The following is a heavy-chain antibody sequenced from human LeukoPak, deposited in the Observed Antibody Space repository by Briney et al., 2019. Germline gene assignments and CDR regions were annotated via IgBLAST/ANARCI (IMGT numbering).Heavy chain of an antibody. V-gene: IGHV3-74*01. D-gene: IGHD2/OR15-2a*01. J-gene: IGHJ6*02. Sequence: GVSLRLSCVASGFTFSSRWMHWVRQAPGKGLVWVSIINTDGSTTRYADFVEGRFTISRDNARNTLYLEMNSLRVEDTAVYFCARDVSRTMDVWGQGTTVTV. CDR1: GFTFSSRW. CDR2: INTDGSTT. CDR3: ARDVSRTMDV.